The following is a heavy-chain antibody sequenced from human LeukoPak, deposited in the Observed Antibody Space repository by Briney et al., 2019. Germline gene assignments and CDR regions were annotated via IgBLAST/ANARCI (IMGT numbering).Heavy chain of an antibody. Sequence: SETLSPTCTVYGGSFSGYYWSWIRQPPGKGLEWIGEINHSGSTNYNPSLKSRVTMSVDTSKNQFSLKLSSVTAADTAVYYCARVRTYSSGWYVDYWGQGTLVTVSS. CDR2: INHSGST. V-gene: IGHV4-34*01. CDR3: ARVRTYSSGWYVDY. J-gene: IGHJ4*02. D-gene: IGHD6-19*01. CDR1: GGSFSGYY.